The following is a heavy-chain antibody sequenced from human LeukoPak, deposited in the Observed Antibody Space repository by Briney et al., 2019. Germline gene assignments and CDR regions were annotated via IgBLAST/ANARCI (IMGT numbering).Heavy chain of an antibody. J-gene: IGHJ4*02. CDR3: ARGPPNYYDSSGYYYGYY. CDR2: IYSGGST. CDR1: GFTDSSNY. D-gene: IGHD3-22*01. Sequence: GGSLRHLRAASGFTDSSNYMSWVRHAPGEGLEGVSVIYSGGSTYYADSVKGRFTISRDNSKNTLYLQMNSLRAEDTAVYYCARGPPNYYDSSGYYYGYYWGQGTLVTVSS. V-gene: IGHV3-66*01.